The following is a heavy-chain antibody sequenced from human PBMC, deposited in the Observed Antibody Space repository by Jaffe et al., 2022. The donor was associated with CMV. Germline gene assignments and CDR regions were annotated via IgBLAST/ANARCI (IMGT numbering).Heavy chain of an antibody. D-gene: IGHD6-6*01. V-gene: IGHV3-33*01. CDR1: GFTFSSYG. Sequence: QVQLVESGGGVVQPGRSLRLSCAASGFTFSSYGMHWVRQAPGKGLEWVAVIWYDGSNKYYADSVKGRFTISRDNSKNTLYLQMNSLRAEDTAVYYCARDAIIAARFDLGGIEDYWGQGTLVTVSS. CDR3: ARDAIIAARFDLGGIEDY. CDR2: IWYDGSNK. J-gene: IGHJ4*02.